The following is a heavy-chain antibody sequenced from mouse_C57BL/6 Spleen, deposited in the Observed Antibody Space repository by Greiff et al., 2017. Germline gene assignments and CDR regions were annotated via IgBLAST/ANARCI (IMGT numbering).Heavy chain of an antibody. CDR1: GYTFTDYY. D-gene: IGHD5-5*01. Sequence: EVQLQQSGPVLVKPGASVKMSCKASGYTFTDYYMNWVKQSHGKSLEWIGVIYPYNGGTSYNQKFKGKATLTVDKSSSTAYMELNSLTSEDSAVYYCAYDYLYAMDYWGQGTSVTVSS. J-gene: IGHJ4*01. CDR3: AYDYLYAMDY. V-gene: IGHV1-19*01. CDR2: IYPYNGGT.